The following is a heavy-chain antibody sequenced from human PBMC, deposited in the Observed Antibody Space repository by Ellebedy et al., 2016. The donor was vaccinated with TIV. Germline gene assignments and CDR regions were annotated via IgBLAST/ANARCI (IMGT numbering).Heavy chain of an antibody. D-gene: IGHD3-16*01. Sequence: PGGSLRLSCKGSGYSFTSNWIGWVRQMPGKGLEWMGMIYPGNSDTRYSPSFQGQVTIPADKSIRTAYLQWSRLKASDTAMYYCATSRLGDYDYYYWGQGTLVTVTS. CDR3: ATSRLGDYDYYY. V-gene: IGHV5-51*01. J-gene: IGHJ4*02. CDR2: IYPGNSDT. CDR1: GYSFTSNW.